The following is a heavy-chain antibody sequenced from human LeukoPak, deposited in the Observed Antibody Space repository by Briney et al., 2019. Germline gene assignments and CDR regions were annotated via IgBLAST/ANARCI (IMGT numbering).Heavy chain of an antibody. CDR2: INPNSGGT. CDR1: GYTFTGYY. D-gene: IGHD3-3*01. CDR3: SRANPVGDFWSGSY. V-gene: IGHV1-2*02. J-gene: IGHJ4*02. Sequence: GASVKVSCKASGYTFTGYYIHWVRQVPGQGLEWMGWINPNSGGTNYAQKFQGRVTMTRDTSISTAYMDLNWLRSDDTAVYYCSRANPVGDFWSGSYWGQGTQVTVSS.